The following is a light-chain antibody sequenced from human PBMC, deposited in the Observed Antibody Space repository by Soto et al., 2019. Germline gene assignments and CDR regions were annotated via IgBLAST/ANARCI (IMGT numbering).Light chain of an antibody. CDR2: ELT. Sequence: QSALAQPASVSGSPGQSITISCTGTNNDIGGYNYVSWYQQHPGKAPKLVIYELTNRPSGVSNRFSGSKSGNTASLTISGLQAEDEADYYCSSYTSSATYVFGTGTKGTVL. CDR3: SSYTSSATYV. V-gene: IGLV2-14*01. CDR1: NNDIGGYNY. J-gene: IGLJ1*01.